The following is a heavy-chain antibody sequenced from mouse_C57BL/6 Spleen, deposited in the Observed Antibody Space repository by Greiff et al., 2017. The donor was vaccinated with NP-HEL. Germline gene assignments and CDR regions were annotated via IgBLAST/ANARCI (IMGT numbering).Heavy chain of an antibody. CDR3: ARSLYDGYYFDY. D-gene: IGHD2-3*01. J-gene: IGHJ2*01. V-gene: IGHV1-69*01. CDR2: IDSSDSYT. CDR1: GYTFTSYW. Sequence: QVQLQQPGAELVMPGASVKLSCKASGYTFTSYWMHWVKQRPGQGLEWIGEIDSSDSYTNYNQKFKGKATLTVDKSSSTAYMQLSSLTSEDSAVYYCARSLYDGYYFDYWGQGTTLTVSS.